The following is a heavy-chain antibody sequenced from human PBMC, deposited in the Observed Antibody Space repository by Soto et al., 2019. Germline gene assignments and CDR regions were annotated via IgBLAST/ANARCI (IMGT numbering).Heavy chain of an antibody. V-gene: IGHV3-48*03. D-gene: IGHD6-19*01. Sequence: GGSLRLSCAASGFTFSSHEMNWVRQAPGKGLEWVSYISSSGSTIYYADSVKGRFTISRDNAKNSPYLQMNSLRAEDTAVYYCARDRIAVAEGYYYGMDVWGQGTTVTVSS. CDR1: GFTFSSHE. CDR2: ISSSGSTI. J-gene: IGHJ6*02. CDR3: ARDRIAVAEGYYYGMDV.